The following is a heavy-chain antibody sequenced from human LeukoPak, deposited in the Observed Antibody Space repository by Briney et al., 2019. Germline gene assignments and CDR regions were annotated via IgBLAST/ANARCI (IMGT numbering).Heavy chain of an antibody. D-gene: IGHD6-19*01. CDR2: ISTSGAT. CDR1: GGSISPYY. J-gene: IGHJ4*02. V-gene: IGHV4-4*07. Sequence: PSETLSLTWTVSGGSISPYYWSWIRQPAGKGLEWIGRISTSGATNYNPSLSSRVTMSLDTSKNQFSLELRSVTAADTAVYYCARNREYSSGWYYFDDWGQGTLVTVSS. CDR3: ARNREYSSGWYYFDD.